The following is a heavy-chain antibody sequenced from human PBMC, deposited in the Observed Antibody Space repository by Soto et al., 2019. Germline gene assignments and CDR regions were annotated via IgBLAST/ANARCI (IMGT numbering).Heavy chain of an antibody. D-gene: IGHD3-10*01. CDR2: INHSGST. V-gene: IGHV4-34*01. Sequence: QVQLQQWGAGLLKPSETLSLTCAVYGGSFSGYYWSWIRQPPGKGLERIGEINHSGSTNYNPSLKSRVTISVDTSKNQFSLKLSSVSAADTAVYYCARERYYYGSGSYSHYYYGMDVWGQGTTVTVSS. J-gene: IGHJ6*02. CDR3: ARERYYYGSGSYSHYYYGMDV. CDR1: GGSFSGYY.